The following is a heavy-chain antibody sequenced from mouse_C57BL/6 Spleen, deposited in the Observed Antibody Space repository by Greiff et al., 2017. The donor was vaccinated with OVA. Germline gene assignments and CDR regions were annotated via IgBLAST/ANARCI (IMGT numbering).Heavy chain of an antibody. J-gene: IGHJ3*01. CDR3: ARPYYSNYVGFAY. V-gene: IGHV1-80*01. CDR1: GYAFSSYW. Sequence: QVQLQQSGAELVKPGASVKISCKASGYAFSSYWMNWVKQRPGKGLERIGQIYPGDGDTNYNGKFKGKATLTADKSSSTAYMQLSSLTSEDSAVYFCARPYYSNYVGFAYWGQGTLVTVSA. D-gene: IGHD2-5*01. CDR2: IYPGDGDT.